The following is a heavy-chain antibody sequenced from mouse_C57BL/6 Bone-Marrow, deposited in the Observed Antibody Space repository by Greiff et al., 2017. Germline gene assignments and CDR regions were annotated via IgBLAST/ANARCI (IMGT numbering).Heavy chain of an antibody. V-gene: IGHV1-69*01. D-gene: IGHD2-4*01. Sequence: LQQPGAELVMPGASVKLSCKASGYTFTSYWMHWVKQRPGQGLEWIGEIDPSDSYTNYNQKFKGKSTLTVDKSSSTAYMQLSSLTSEDSAVYYCASKYDYDPYFCVWGTGTTVSVSS. CDR3: ASKYDYDPYFCV. CDR2: IDPSDSYT. CDR1: GYTFTSYW. J-gene: IGHJ1*03.